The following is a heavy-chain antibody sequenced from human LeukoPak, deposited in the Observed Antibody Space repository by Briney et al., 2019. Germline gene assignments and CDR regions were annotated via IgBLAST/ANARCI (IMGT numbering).Heavy chain of an antibody. CDR3: TRGLEYSSTDAFDI. CDR1: GITFSRHS. V-gene: IGHV3-21*01. Sequence: GSLRLSFEVSGITFSRHSMNWVRQAPGKGLEWVASIGSSRRYIYHADSVRGRFTISGDNAEKSLYLEMNSLRVEDTAVYYCTRGLEYSSTDAFDIWGQGIMVTVSS. D-gene: IGHD6-6*01. J-gene: IGHJ3*02. CDR2: IGSSRRYI.